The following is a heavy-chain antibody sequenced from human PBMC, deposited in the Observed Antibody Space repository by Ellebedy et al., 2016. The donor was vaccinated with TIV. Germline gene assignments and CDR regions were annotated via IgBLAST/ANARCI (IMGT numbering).Heavy chain of an antibody. CDR2: INDNGRST. V-gene: IGHV3-64D*06. D-gene: IGHD6-13*01. CDR1: GFTFSNYA. Sequence: PGGSLRLSCSASGFTFSNYALHWVRQVPGKGLEDVSVINDNGRSTYYADSVKGRFTISRDNSKNTLYLQMSSLRPEDTAMYYCVKAGGGAWQRLVRGYFQHWGQGTLVTVSS. J-gene: IGHJ1*01. CDR3: VKAGGGAWQRLVRGYFQH.